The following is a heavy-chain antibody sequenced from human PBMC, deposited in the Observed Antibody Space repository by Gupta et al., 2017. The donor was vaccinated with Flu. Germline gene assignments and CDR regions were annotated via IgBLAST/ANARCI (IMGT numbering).Heavy chain of an antibody. CDR2: IWYDGSNK. Sequence: QVQLVESGGGVAQPGRSLRLSCAASGFTFSSYGMHWVRQAPGKGLEWVAVIWYDGSNKYYADSVKGRFTISRDNSKNTLYLQMNSLRAEDTAVYYCARDLGSQLVSEGADYYYGMDVWGQGTTVTVSS. V-gene: IGHV3-33*01. D-gene: IGHD6-13*01. CDR1: GFTFSSYG. CDR3: ARDLGSQLVSEGADYYYGMDV. J-gene: IGHJ6*02.